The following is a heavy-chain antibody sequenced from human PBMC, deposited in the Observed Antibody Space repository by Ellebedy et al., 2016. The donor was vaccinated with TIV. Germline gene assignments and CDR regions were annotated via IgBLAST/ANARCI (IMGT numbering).Heavy chain of an antibody. V-gene: IGHV4-59*01. CDR2: IYYSGRT. Sequence: MPSETLSLTCTVSGGSLTSYSWSWIRQPPGKGLEWIGYIYYSGRTNYNPSLKSRVTLSIDMSKNQFSLKLTSVTATDTAVYYCARNSGYYGDEYWGQGTLVTVSS. J-gene: IGHJ4*02. CDR3: ARNSGYYGDEY. CDR1: GGSLTSYS. D-gene: IGHD3-22*01.